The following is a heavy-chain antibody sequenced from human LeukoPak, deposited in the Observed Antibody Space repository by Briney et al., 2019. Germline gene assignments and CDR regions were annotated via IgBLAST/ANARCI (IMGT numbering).Heavy chain of an antibody. V-gene: IGHV3-74*01. CDR2: INSDGSST. CDR1: GFTFSGYW. CDR3: ARGLAAAAY. D-gene: IGHD6-13*01. Sequence: GGSLRLSCAASGFTFSGYWMHWVRQAPGKGLGWVSRINSDGSSTNYADSVKGRFTISRDNAKNTLYLQMNSLRVEDTAVYYCARGLAAAAYWGQGTLVTVSS. J-gene: IGHJ4*02.